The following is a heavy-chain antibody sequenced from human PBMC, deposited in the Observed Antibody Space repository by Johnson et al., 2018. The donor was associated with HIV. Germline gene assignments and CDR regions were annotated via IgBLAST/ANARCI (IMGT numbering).Heavy chain of an antibody. Sequence: VQLVESGGGVVQPGGSLRLSCAASGFTFSSYGMHWVRQAPGKGLEWVGFIRSKAYGGTTEYAASVKGRFTISKDNAKNSLYLQMNSLRPDDTAVYYCVRGGQWGSTDALDVWGQGTLVTVSS. CDR2: IRSKAYGGTT. V-gene: IGHV3-71*02. D-gene: IGHD6-19*01. J-gene: IGHJ3*01. CDR3: VRGGQWGSTDALDV. CDR1: GFTFSSYG.